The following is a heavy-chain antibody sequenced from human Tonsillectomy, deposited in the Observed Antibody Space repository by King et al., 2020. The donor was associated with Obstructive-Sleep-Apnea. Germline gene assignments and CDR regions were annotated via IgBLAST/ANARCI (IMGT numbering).Heavy chain of an antibody. CDR1: GYTFSDYW. Sequence: QLVQSGVEVKKPGESLKISCQSSGYTFSDYWIAWVRQLPGKGLEWMGMIDPRDSVDRYSPSFQGQVTLSAEKSLSTAYLQWRSLKASDSAIYYCVRQGEGYPNFPLDYWGQGTLVTVSS. V-gene: IGHV5-51*01. CDR2: IDPRDSVD. CDR3: VRQGEGYPNFPLDY. J-gene: IGHJ4*02. D-gene: IGHD5-12*01.